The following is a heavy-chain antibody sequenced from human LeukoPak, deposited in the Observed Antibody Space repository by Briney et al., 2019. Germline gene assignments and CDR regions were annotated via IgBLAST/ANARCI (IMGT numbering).Heavy chain of an antibody. V-gene: IGHV3-23*01. Sequence: PGGSLRLSCAASAFTLSSFGMHWVRQAPGKGLEWVSAISGSGGSTYYADSVKGRFTISRDNSKNTLYLQMNSLRAEDTAVYYCAKAPLLSSSGPYFDYWGKGTLVTVSS. CDR2: ISGSGGST. J-gene: IGHJ4*02. CDR3: AKAPLLSSSGPYFDY. D-gene: IGHD6-13*01. CDR1: AFTLSSFG.